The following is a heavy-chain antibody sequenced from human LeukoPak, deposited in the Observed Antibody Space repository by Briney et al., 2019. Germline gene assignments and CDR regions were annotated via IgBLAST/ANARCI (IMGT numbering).Heavy chain of an antibody. Sequence: GRSLRLSCAASGFTFSSYGMHWVRQAPGKGLEWVAVIWYDGSNKYYADSVKGRFTISRDNSKNTLYLQMNSLRAEDTAVYYCARGHSSSWYNFDYWGQGTLVTVSS. CDR1: GFTFSSYG. CDR2: IWYDGSNK. D-gene: IGHD6-13*01. J-gene: IGHJ4*02. V-gene: IGHV3-33*01. CDR3: ARGHSSSWYNFDY.